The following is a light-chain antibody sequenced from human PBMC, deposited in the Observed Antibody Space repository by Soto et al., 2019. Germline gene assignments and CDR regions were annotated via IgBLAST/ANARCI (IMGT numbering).Light chain of an antibody. Sequence: EVFLTQSPATLSSSPGESVSLSCWASQNIDTYLDWYQQRTGQAPRVLIYDASYRAVGIPSRLSGSGYGTDLTITISSMESADFEIYQCQQRRNWTLTFGGGTKVDI. CDR3: QQRRNWTLT. CDR1: QNIDTY. J-gene: IGKJ4*01. CDR2: DAS. V-gene: IGKV3-11*01.